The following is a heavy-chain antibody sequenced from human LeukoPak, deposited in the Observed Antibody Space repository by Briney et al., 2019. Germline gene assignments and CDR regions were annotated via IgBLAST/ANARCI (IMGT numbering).Heavy chain of an antibody. D-gene: IGHD3-22*01. J-gene: IGHJ1*01. CDR3: AKQGEYYFYINGYPVEYFHH. CDR1: GDSIKSPNNY. V-gene: IGHV4-39*01. Sequence: SETLSLTCNVSGDSIKSPNNYWGWIRQTPGKGLEWIASIHYSWSTYYNPSLKSPVTISVHPSKSQFSLSFNSVTAADTAVYYCAKQGEYYFYINGYPVEYFHHWGQGTLVTVSS. CDR2: IHYSWST.